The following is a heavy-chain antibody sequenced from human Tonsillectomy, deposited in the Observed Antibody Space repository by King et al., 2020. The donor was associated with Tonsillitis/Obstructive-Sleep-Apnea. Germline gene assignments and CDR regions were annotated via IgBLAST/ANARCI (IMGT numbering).Heavy chain of an antibody. Sequence: VQLVESGGGVVQPGRSLRLSCAASGFTFSSYGMHWVRQAPGKGLEWVAVIWYDGSNKYYADSVKGRFTISRDNSKNTLYLQMNSLRAEDTAVYYCAREGGSMTTGNWFDPWGQGTLVTVSS. CDR1: GFTFSSYG. D-gene: IGHD4-11*01. J-gene: IGHJ5*02. CDR2: IWYDGSNK. CDR3: AREGGSMTTGNWFDP. V-gene: IGHV3-33*01.